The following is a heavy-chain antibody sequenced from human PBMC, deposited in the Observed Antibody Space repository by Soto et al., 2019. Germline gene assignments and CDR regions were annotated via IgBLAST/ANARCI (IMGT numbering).Heavy chain of an antibody. CDR3: AREIETAYYFDX. V-gene: IGHV3-30-3*01. CDR2: ISYDGSNK. J-gene: IGHJ4*02. CDR1: GFTFSSYA. Sequence: GGSLRLSCAASGFTFSSYAMHWVRQAPGKGLEWVAVISYDGSNKYYEYSVKVRFTISIDNSKNKLYLQMNSLRAEDTAVYYCAREIETAYYFDXWGQVTLFTVSX.